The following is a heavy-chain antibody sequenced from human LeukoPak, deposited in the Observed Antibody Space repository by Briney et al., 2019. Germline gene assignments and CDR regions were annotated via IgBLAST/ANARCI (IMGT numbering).Heavy chain of an antibody. CDR3: ARSFLSRSISYFDY. CDR2: IKQDGSEK. V-gene: IGHV3-7*01. CDR1: GFTFSSYS. Sequence: GGSLRLSCAASGFTFSSYSMSWVRQAPGKGLEWVANIKQDGSEKYYVDSVKGRFTISRDNAKNLLFLQMNSLRAEDTAVYYCARSFLSRSISYFDYWGQGILVTVSS. D-gene: IGHD2/OR15-2a*01. J-gene: IGHJ4*02.